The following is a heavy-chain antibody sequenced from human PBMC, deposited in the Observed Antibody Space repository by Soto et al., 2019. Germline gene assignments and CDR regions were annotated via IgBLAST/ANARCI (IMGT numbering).Heavy chain of an antibody. Sequence: SETLSLTCAVYGGSFSGYYWSWIRQPPGKGLEWIGEINHSGSTNYNPSLKSRVTISVDTSKNHFFLNLTSVTAPDTAVYYCATYRKFFQIWGQGTKVTVSS. CDR1: GGSFSGYY. CDR2: INHSGST. J-gene: IGHJ3*02. V-gene: IGHV4-34*01. CDR3: ATYRKFFQI.